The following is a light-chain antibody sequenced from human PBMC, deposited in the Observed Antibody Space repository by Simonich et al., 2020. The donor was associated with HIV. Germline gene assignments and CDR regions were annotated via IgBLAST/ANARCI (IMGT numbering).Light chain of an antibody. CDR3: QQCNNWPWT. CDR1: QSVSNN. J-gene: IGKJ1*01. Sequence: EIVMTQSPATLSVSPGERATLSCRASQSVSNNLAWYPQKPGQAPRLLIYGASTRATGIPARFSGSGSGTEFTLTINSLQSEDFGDYYCQQCNNWPWTFGRGTKVEIK. V-gene: IGKV3-15*01. CDR2: GAS.